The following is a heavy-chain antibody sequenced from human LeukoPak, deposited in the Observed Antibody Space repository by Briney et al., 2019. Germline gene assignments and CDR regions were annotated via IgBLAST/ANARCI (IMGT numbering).Heavy chain of an antibody. J-gene: IGHJ4*02. D-gene: IGHD6-13*01. CDR3: ARGPKTYSSSWSY. CDR1: GGSFSGYY. Sequence: SETLSLTCAVYGGSFSGYYWSWIRQPPGKGLEWIGEINHSGSTNYNPSLKSRVTISVDTSKNQFSLKLSSVTAADTAVYYCARGPKTYSSSWSYWGQGTLVTVSS. V-gene: IGHV4-34*01. CDR2: INHSGST.